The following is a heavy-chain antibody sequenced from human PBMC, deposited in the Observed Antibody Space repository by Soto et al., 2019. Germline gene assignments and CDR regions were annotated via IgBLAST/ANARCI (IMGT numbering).Heavy chain of an antibody. J-gene: IGHJ6*02. CDR1: GYTFTSYG. CDR3: ARDSDVAVAWYYYYYGMDV. V-gene: IGHV1-18*01. Sequence: QVQLVQSGAEVKKPGASVKVSCKASGYTFTSYGISWVRQAPGQGLEWKGWISAYNGNTNYAQKLQGRVTMTTDTSTSTAYMELRSLRSDDTAVYYCARDSDVAVAWYYYYYGMDVWGQGTTVTVSS. CDR2: ISAYNGNT. D-gene: IGHD6-19*01.